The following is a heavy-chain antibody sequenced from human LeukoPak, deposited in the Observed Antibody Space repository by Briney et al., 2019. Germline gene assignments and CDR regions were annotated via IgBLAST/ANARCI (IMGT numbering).Heavy chain of an antibody. V-gene: IGHV4-59*01. CDR2: IYYSGNT. CDR3: ARVRDYYYYYGMDV. CDR1: GGSISSYY. Sequence: SETLSLTCTVSGGSISSYYWSWIRQPPGKGLEWIGYIYYSGNTNYNPSLKSRVTISVDTSKNQFSLNLNSVTAADTAVYYRARVRDYYYYYGMDVWGQGTTVTVSS. J-gene: IGHJ6*02.